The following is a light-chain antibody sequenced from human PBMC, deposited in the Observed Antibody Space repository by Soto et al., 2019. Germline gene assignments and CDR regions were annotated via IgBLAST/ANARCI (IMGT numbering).Light chain of an antibody. CDR3: QQYGSSPPNT. Sequence: IQLTQSPSSLSASVGDTVTITCRASQAIGSYFAWYQQRPGTAPKLLIYSASTLHSGVPSRFSGSGSGTDFTLTISRLEPEDFAVYYCQQYGSSPPNTFGQGTKLEIK. CDR2: SAS. V-gene: IGKV1-9*01. CDR1: QAIGSY. J-gene: IGKJ2*01.